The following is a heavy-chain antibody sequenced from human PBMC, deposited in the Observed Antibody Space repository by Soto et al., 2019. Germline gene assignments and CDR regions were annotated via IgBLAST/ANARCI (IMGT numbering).Heavy chain of an antibody. V-gene: IGHV3-74*01. CDR3: GSVFEN. CDR1: GFTFSSHW. J-gene: IGHJ4*02. Sequence: PGGSLRLSCVTSGFTFSSHWMHWVRQAPGKGLVWVSRINTDGSTINYADSVKGRFTISRDNAKNTVYLQMNSLRSEDTAVYYCGSVFENWGQGTPVTVSS. CDR2: INTDGSTI.